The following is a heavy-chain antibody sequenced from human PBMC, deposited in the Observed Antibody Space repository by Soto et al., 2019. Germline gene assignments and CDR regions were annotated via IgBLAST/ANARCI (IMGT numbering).Heavy chain of an antibody. V-gene: IGHV1-18*01. J-gene: IGHJ4*02. CDR1: GYTFTSYG. CDR2: ISAHNGNT. CDR3: ASGRYGDC. Sequence: QVHLVQSGAEVKKPGASVKVSCKASGYTFTSYGITWVRQAPGQGLEWMGWISAHNGNTDYAQKLQGRVIVTRDTYTSTAYMELRSLRSDDTAVYYGASGRYGDCWGQGALVTVSS. D-gene: IGHD1-26*01.